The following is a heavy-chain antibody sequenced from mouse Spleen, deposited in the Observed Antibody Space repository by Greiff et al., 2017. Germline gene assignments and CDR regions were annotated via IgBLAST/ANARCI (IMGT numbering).Heavy chain of an antibody. CDR3: ARQGGPYYFDY. Sequence: EVKVEESGGGLVKLGGSLKLSCAASGFTFSSYAMSWVRQTPEKRLEWVATISSGGGNTYYPDSVKGRFTISRDNAKNTLYLQMSSLKSEDTAMYYCARQGGPYYFDYWGQGTTLTVSS. CDR2: ISSGGGNT. CDR1: GFTFSSYA. V-gene: IGHV5-9*04. J-gene: IGHJ2*01.